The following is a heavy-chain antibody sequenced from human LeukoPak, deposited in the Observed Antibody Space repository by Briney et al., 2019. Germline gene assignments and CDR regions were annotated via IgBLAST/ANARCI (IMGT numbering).Heavy chain of an antibody. D-gene: IGHD2-15*01. CDR1: GYSFTSCW. CDR2: IDPSDSYT. V-gene: IGHV5-10-1*01. CDR3: ARHAAFRVVVAATLNWFDP. Sequence: GESLRISCKGSGYSFTSCWISWVRQMPGKGLEWMGRIDPSDSYTNYSPSFQGHVTISADKSISTAYLQWSSLKASDTAMYYCARHAAFRVVVAATLNWFDPWGQGTLVTVSS. J-gene: IGHJ5*02.